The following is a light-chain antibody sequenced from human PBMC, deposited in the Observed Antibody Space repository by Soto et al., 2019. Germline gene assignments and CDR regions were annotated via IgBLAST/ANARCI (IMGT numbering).Light chain of an antibody. CDR3: CSYAGTSAFVI. CDR1: SSDVGNYNL. V-gene: IGLV2-23*02. J-gene: IGLJ2*01. Sequence: QSALTQPASVSGSPGQSITISCTGTSSDVGNYNLVSWYQQYPGKAPQLIIYDVTKWPLGVSDRFSGSKSGFTASLTISGLQPEDEADYYCCSYAGTSAFVIFGGGTKLTVL. CDR2: DVT.